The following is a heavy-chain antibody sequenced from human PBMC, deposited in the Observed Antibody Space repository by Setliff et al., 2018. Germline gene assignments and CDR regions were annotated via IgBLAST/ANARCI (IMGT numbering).Heavy chain of an antibody. V-gene: IGHV5-51*01. Sequence: PGESLKISCKGSGYSFTNYWIGWVRQMPGKGLEWMGIIYPGDSDTRYSPSFQGHISISVDKSISTAYLQWNSLKASDTAMYYCARLARSGYSYGLAGIGGDYWGQGTLVTVSS. D-gene: IGHD5-18*01. CDR3: ARLARSGYSYGLAGIGGDY. CDR1: GYSFTNYW. J-gene: IGHJ4*02. CDR2: IYPGDSDT.